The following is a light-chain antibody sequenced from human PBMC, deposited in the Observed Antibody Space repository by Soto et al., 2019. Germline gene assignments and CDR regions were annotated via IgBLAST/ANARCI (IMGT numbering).Light chain of an antibody. CDR2: SNN. V-gene: IGLV1-44*01. CDR3: AAWDDSLNGSYV. J-gene: IGLJ1*01. CDR1: SSNIGSNT. Sequence: QSVLTQPPSASGTPVQRVTISCSGSSSNIGSNTVNWYQQLPGTAPKLLIYSNNQRPSGVPDRFSGSKSGTSASLAISGLQSEDEADYYCAAWDDSLNGSYVFGTGTQVTVL.